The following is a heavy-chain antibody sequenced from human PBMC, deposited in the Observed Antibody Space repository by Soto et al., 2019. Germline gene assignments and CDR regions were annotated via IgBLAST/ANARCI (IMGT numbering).Heavy chain of an antibody. CDR3: ARQTDWFDP. CDR1: GYTFTSYG. Sequence: KVSCKASGYTFTSYGISWVRQIPGKGLEWMGIIYPGDSDTRYSPSFQGQVTISADKSISTAYLQWSSLKASDTAMYYCARQTDWFDPWGQGTLVTVSS. CDR2: IYPGDSDT. J-gene: IGHJ5*02. V-gene: IGHV5-51*01.